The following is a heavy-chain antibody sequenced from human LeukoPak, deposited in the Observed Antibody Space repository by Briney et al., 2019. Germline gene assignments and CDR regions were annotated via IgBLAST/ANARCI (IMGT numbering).Heavy chain of an antibody. V-gene: IGHV3-48*01. CDR2: ISSSSSTI. CDR3: ARDTTMVRGVIIPPY. D-gene: IGHD3-10*01. CDR1: GFTFSSYS. J-gene: IGHJ4*02. Sequence: GGSLRLSCAASGFTFSSYSMNWVRQAPGKGLEWVSYISSSSSTIYYADSVKGRFTISRDNAKNSLYLQMNSLRAEDTAVYYCARDTTMVRGVIIPPYWGQGTLVTVFS.